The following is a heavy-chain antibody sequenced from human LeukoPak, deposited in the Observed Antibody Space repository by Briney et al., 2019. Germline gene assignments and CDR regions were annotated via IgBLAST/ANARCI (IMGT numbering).Heavy chain of an antibody. CDR1: GGSISSYY. J-gene: IGHJ3*02. D-gene: IGHD5-18*01. V-gene: IGHV4-59*01. CDR2: IYYSGST. CDR3: ARVPIRGYSYGAGAFDI. Sequence: SETLSLTCTVSGGSISSYYWSWIRQPPGKGLEWIGYIYYSGSTNYNPSLKSRVTISVDTSKNQFSLKLSSVTAADTAVYYCARVPIRGYSYGAGAFDIWGLGTMVTVSS.